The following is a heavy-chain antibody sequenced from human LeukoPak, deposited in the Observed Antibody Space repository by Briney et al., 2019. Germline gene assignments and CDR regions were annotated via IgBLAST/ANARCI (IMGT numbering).Heavy chain of an antibody. CDR1: GDSIRSGSFH. Sequence: SQTLSLTCSVSGDSIRSGSFHWNWLRQPAGKGLVWIGRIYITGSTDYNPSLKSRVTISGNTSNNQFSLKLTSVTAADTAVYYCAKSWGYAANSLHIQHWGQGARVIVSA. CDR3: AKSWGYAANSLHIQH. CDR2: IYITGST. V-gene: IGHV4-61*02. J-gene: IGHJ1*01. D-gene: IGHD4-23*01.